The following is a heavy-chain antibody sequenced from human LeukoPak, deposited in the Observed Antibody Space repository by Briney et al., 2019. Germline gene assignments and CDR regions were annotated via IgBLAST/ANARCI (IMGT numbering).Heavy chain of an antibody. Sequence: GGSLRLSCAASGFTFSSYWMSWVRQAPGKGLEWVANIKQDGSEKYYVDSVKGRFTISRDNSKNTLYLQMNSLRAEDTAVYYCAKEKEVGAYFDYWGQGTLVTVSS. CDR1: GFTFSSYW. CDR2: IKQDGSEK. V-gene: IGHV3-7*03. CDR3: AKEKEVGAYFDY. D-gene: IGHD1-26*01. J-gene: IGHJ4*02.